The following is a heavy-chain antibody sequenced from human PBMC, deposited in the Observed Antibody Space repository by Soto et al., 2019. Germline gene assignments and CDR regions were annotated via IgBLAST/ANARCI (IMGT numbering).Heavy chain of an antibody. V-gene: IGHV4-30-4*01. CDR2: IYYTGVT. CDR1: GGSVSGVDYF. D-gene: IGHD2-21*01. CDR3: AREERKGIISWFDP. Sequence: PSETLSLTCTVSGGSVSGVDYFWSWIRQSPGKGLEWIGYIYYTGVTHLNPSLKSRLTMAVDTSKNELSLKLTSVSAADTAVYFCAREERKGIISWFDPWGQGTPVTVS. J-gene: IGHJ5*02.